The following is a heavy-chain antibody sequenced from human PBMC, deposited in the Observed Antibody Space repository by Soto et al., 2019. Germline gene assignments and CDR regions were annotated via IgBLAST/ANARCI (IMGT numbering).Heavy chain of an antibody. CDR1: GFTFSSYA. J-gene: IGHJ4*02. CDR3: AKEAGIAAAGNPHIIFDY. CDR2: ISGSGGST. D-gene: IGHD6-13*01. Sequence: GESLKISCAASGFTFSSYAMSWVRQAPGKGLEWVSAISGSGGSTYYADSVKGRFTISRDNSKNTLYLQMNSLRAEDTAVYYCAKEAGIAAAGNPHIIFDYWGQGTLVTVSS. V-gene: IGHV3-23*01.